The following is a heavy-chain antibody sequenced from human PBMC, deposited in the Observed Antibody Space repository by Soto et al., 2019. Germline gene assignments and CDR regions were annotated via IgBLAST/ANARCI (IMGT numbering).Heavy chain of an antibody. CDR1: GFTFSSYA. V-gene: IGHV3-30-3*01. J-gene: IGHJ4*02. CDR3: ARAGGAY. CDR2: MSYDGSNK. Sequence: QVQLVESGGGVVQPGRSLRLSCAASGFTFSSYAMHWVRRAPGKGLEWMAVMSYDGSNKYYADSVKGRFTISRDNSKKTLYLQMNSLRPGATARYYWARAGGAYWGQGTLVIVSS. D-gene: IGHD3-16*01.